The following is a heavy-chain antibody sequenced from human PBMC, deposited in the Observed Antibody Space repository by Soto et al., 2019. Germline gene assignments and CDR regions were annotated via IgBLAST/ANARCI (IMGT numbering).Heavy chain of an antibody. Sequence: SETLSLTCTVSGVSINSGGYYWGWIRQHPGKGLEWIGYISYSGRTYYSSSLKSRVTISIDTSKNQVSLRLSSVTAADTAVYYCASEPGRWGQGTLVTVSS. V-gene: IGHV4-31*03. CDR1: GVSINSGGYY. J-gene: IGHJ4*02. CDR3: ASEPGR. CDR2: ISYSGRT.